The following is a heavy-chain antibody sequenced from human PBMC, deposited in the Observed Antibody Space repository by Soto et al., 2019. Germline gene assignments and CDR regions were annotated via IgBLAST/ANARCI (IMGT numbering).Heavy chain of an antibody. V-gene: IGHV2-70*11. Sequence: MCVRWIRQPPGKALEWLARIDWDDDKYYSTSLKTRLTISKDTSKNQVVLTMTNMDPVDTATYYCARTRLVGPELELQSALDPWGQGTLVTVPQ. D-gene: IGHD1-7*01. CDR1: MC. J-gene: IGHJ5*02. CDR3: ARTRLVGPELELQSALDP. CDR2: IDWDDDK.